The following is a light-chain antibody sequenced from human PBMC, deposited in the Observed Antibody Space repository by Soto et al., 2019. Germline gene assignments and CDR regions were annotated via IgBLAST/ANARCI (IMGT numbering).Light chain of an antibody. Sequence: QSALTQPASVSGSPGQSITISCTGTSSDVGSHNLVSWYHQHPGQAPKLMIYEVSKRPLGVSTRFSASKSGNTASLTISGVQAEDEADYYCCSYGGSRAVFGGGTQLTVL. J-gene: IGLJ7*01. CDR3: CSYGGSRAV. CDR2: EVS. V-gene: IGLV2-23*02. CDR1: SSDVGSHNL.